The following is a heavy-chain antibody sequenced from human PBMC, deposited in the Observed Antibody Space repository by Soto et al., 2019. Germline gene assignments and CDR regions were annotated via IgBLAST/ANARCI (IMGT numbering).Heavy chain of an antibody. CDR2: ISSNGGST. CDR1: GFTFSSYA. J-gene: IGHJ3*02. Sequence: PGGSLRLSCAASGFTFSSYAMHWVRQAPGKGLEYVSAISSNGGSTYYANSVKGRFTISRDNSKNTLYLQMGSLRAEDMAVYYCARGGGSVGYCSSTSCYFFGDAFDIWGQGTMVTVSS. CDR3: ARGGGSVGYCSSTSCYFFGDAFDI. V-gene: IGHV3-64*01. D-gene: IGHD2-2*01.